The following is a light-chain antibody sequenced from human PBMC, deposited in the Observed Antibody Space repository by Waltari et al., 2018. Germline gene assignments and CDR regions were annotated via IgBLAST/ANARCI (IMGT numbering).Light chain of an antibody. J-gene: IGKJ4*01. CDR3: QQSYSTPLT. Sequence: IQMTHSPSSLSASVGYRVTITCRASQSSSSYLNWYQQKPGKAPKLLIYAASSLQSGVPSRFSGSGSGTDFTLTISSLQPEDFATYYCQQSYSTPLTFGGGTKVEIK. CDR2: AAS. V-gene: IGKV1-39*01. CDR1: QSSSSY.